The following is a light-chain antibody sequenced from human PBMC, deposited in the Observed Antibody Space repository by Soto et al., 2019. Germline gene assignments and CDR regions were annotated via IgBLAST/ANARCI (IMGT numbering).Light chain of an antibody. Sequence: DIPMTQSPSSLSASVGDRDTITCQASQDINKYLNWNQQKPGKAPKVLIYDASNSETGVPSRFSGSGSGTDFTFTISSLQPEDFATYYCQQSDNVRFTSSFGQGTKVEMK. CDR3: QQSDNVRFTSS. CDR1: QDINKY. J-gene: IGKJ2*01. CDR2: DAS. V-gene: IGKV1-33*01.